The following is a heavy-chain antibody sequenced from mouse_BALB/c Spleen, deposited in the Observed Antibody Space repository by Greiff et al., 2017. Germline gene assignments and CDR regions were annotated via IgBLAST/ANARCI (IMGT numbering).Heavy chain of an antibody. CDR2: ISSGSSTI. V-gene: IGHV5-17*02. D-gene: IGHD2-14*01. Sequence: EVKLMESGGGLVQPGGSRKLSCAASGFTFSSFGMHWVRQAPEKGLEWVAYISSGSSTIYYADTVKGRFTISRDNPKNTLFLQMTSLRSEDTAMYYCARSGSYYRYDDGDAMDYWGQGTSVTVSS. CDR3: ARSGSYYRYDDGDAMDY. CDR1: GFTFSSFG. J-gene: IGHJ4*01.